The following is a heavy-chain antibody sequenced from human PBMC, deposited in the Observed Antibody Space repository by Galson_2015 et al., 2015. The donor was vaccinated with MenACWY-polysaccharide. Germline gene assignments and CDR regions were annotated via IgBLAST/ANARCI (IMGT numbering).Heavy chain of an antibody. CDR1: GLTFSNWW. J-gene: IGHJ6*02. Sequence: SLRLSCAASGLTFSNWWMTWVRQAPGKRLEWVASIRKDGSEKYYVDSVKGRFTISRDNAKDSLYLQMNSLRADDTAVYFCARGHLGLDVWGQGTTVIVS. CDR2: IRKDGSEK. V-gene: IGHV3-7*01. CDR3: ARGHLGLDV.